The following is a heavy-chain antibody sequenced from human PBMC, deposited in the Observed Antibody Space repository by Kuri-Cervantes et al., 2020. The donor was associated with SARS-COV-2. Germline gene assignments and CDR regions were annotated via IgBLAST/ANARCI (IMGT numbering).Heavy chain of an antibody. CDR3: ATPREYYDSSGSFDY. CDR2: VRGKANNYAT. J-gene: IGHJ4*02. V-gene: IGHV3-73*01. CDR1: GFLFSASA. Sequence: GESLKISCEVSGFLFSASAIHWVRQASGKGLEWVGRVRGKANNYATAYAASVKGRFTISRDNSKNTLYLQMNSLRAEDTAVYYCATPREYYDSSGSFDYWGQGTLVTVSS. D-gene: IGHD3-22*01.